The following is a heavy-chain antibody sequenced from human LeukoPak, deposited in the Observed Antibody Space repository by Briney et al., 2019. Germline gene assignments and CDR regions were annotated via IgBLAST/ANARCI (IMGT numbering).Heavy chain of an antibody. D-gene: IGHD2-15*01. CDR1: VITLTNHV. Sequence: HPWGPLRSSGAASVITLTNHVVWWGRPPPGEGQGVATIIHGAGGKYYGDSVKGRFGLSRDNSKNTMYMQMSSLRAEDTATYYCASDYGRDGNCPFPFLDAWGQGTQVTVSS. CDR2: IHGAGGK. CDR3: ASDYGRDGNCPFPFLDA. V-gene: IGHV3-53*01. J-gene: IGHJ4*02.